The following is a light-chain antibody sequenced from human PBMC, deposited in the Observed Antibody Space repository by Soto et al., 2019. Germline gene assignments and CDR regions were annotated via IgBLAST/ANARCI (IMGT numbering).Light chain of an antibody. CDR3: SSYAGSSNYV. J-gene: IGLJ1*01. CDR1: SIDIAPYNY. V-gene: IGLV2-8*01. CDR2: EVN. Sequence: QSVLTQPASVSGSPGQSLTISCTGTSIDIAPYNYVSWYQQHPGKAPKLIIYEVNKRPSGVPARFSGSKSGNTASLAVSGLQAEDEAVYYCSSYAGSSNYVFGSGTRSPS.